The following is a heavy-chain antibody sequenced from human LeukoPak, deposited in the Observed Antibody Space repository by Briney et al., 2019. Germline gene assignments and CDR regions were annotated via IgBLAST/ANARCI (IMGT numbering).Heavy chain of an antibody. J-gene: IGHJ4*02. Sequence: GGSLRLSCAASGFTFSNAWMSWARQAPGKGLEWVGRIKSKTDGGTTDYAAPVKGRFTISRDDSKNTLYLQMNSLKTEDTAVYYCTTPNYDILTGYQITDYWGQGTLVTVSS. V-gene: IGHV3-15*01. CDR2: IKSKTDGGTT. CDR3: TTPNYDILTGYQITDY. CDR1: GFTFSNAW. D-gene: IGHD3-9*01.